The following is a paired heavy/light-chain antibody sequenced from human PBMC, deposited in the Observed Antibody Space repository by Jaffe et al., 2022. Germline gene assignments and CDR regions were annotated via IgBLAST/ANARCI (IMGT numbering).Heavy chain of an antibody. CDR1: GYTFTSYW. J-gene: IGHJ4*02. Sequence: EVQLVQSGAEVRKPGESLKISCKGSGYTFTSYWIGWVRQMPGKGLEWMGFIWPGDSDTRYSPSFQGQVTISADKSTSTAFLQWSSLKASDTAMYYCARSEMATTTDYWGQGTLVTVSS. CDR3: ARSEMATTTDY. CDR2: IWPGDSDT. V-gene: IGHV5-51*03. D-gene: IGHD5-12*01.
Light chain of an antibody. CDR2: GNS. CDR1: SSNIGAAYD. V-gene: IGLV1-40*01. Sequence: QSVLTQPPSVSGAPGQRVTISCTGSSSNIGAAYDVHWHQQLPGTAPKLLIYGNSNRPSGVPDRFSGSKSGTSASLAITGLQAEDEADYYCQSYDSRMRGVVFGGGTKLTVL. CDR3: QSYDSRMRGVV. J-gene: IGLJ2*01.